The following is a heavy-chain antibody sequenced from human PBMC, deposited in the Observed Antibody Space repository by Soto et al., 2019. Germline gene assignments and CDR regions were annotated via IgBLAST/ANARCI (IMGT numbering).Heavy chain of an antibody. CDR2: INPSRGSA. J-gene: IGHJ6*02. CDR3: ARDADLLYAKSDYFGFDV. D-gene: IGHD3-10*01. Sequence: QVPLVQSGAEVKETGASVKVSCKTSGFTFTAYPLHWVRQAPGQGLEWMGFINPSRGSAQYSQKFQGRVTMTRDTSLSTAYMEVNGLKSDDTALYFCARDADLLYAKSDYFGFDVWGQGTMVTVAS. V-gene: IGHV1-2*02. CDR1: GFTFTAYP.